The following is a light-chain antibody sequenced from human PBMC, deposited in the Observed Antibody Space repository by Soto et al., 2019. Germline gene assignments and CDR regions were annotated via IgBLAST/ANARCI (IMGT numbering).Light chain of an antibody. CDR1: QSVSSSY. Sequence: GLTQSPCTLSLSTGERATLSCRASQSVSSSYLAWYQQKPGQAPRLLIYGASSRATGIPDRFSGSGSGTDFTLTISRLEPEDFAVYYCQQYGSSPRTFGQGTKVDIK. J-gene: IGKJ1*01. V-gene: IGKV3-20*01. CDR2: GAS. CDR3: QQYGSSPRT.